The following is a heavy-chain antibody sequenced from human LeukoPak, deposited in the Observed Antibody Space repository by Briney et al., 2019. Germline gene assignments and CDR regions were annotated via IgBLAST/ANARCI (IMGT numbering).Heavy chain of an antibody. D-gene: IGHD3-3*01. Sequence: SETLSLTCAVYGGSFSGYYGSWIRQPPGKGVEWIWEINHSGSTNYNPSLKSRVTISVDTSKTKFSLQLSSVTAADTAVYYCARGPDRITIFGVGRRDDAFDIWGQGTMVTVSS. J-gene: IGHJ3*02. CDR1: GGSFSGYY. V-gene: IGHV4-34*01. CDR2: INHSGST. CDR3: ARGPDRITIFGVGRRDDAFDI.